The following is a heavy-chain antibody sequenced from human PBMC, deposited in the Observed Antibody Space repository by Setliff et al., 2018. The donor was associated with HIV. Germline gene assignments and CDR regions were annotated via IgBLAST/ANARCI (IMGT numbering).Heavy chain of an antibody. CDR2: ISGYGNR. J-gene: IGHJ3*02. CDR3: ASGRGIYGSGALEAYDI. CDR1: GYTFNNYG. V-gene: IGHV1-18*01. Sequence: ASVKVSCKASGYTFNNYGVMWVRQAPGQGLEWMGWISGYGNRKYAQKFEGRLTVTTDTSTSTAFMELRTLRSDDTAVYFCASGRGIYGSGALEAYDIWGQGTMVTVSS. D-gene: IGHD3-10*01.